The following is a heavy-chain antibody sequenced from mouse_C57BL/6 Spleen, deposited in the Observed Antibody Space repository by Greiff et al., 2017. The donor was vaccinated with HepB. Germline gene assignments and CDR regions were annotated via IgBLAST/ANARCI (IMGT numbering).Heavy chain of an antibody. CDR2: IYPSDSET. CDR1: GYTFTSYW. J-gene: IGHJ2*01. CDR3: ARAAYDFDY. Sequence: QVQLKQPGAELVRPGSSVKLSCKATGYTFTSYWMDWVKQRPGQGLEWIGNIYPSDSETHYNQKFKDKATLTVDKSSSTAYMQLSSLTSEDSAVYYCARAAYDFDYWGQGTPLTVSS. D-gene: IGHD2-12*01. V-gene: IGHV1-61*01.